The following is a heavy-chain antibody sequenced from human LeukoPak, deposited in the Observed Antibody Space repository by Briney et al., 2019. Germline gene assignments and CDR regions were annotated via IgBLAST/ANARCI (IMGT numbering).Heavy chain of an antibody. J-gene: IGHJ3*02. CDR1: GFTFSSYA. D-gene: IGHD3-16*01. CDR2: ISRNGGNT. V-gene: IGHV3-64*01. CDR3: ARVGDLDTFDI. Sequence: GGSLRLSCAASGFTFSSYAMHWVRQAPGKGLEYVSAISRNGGNTYYANSVKGRFTISRDNSKNTLYLQMGSLRAEDMAVYYCARVGDLDTFDIWGQGTMVTVSS.